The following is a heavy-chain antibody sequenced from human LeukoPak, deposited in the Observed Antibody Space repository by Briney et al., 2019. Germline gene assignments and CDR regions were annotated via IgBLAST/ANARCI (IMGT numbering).Heavy chain of an antibody. CDR3: ARVWGSGWHFDY. CDR2: INPNSGAT. CDR1: GYTFTDYY. Sequence: ASVKVSCKASGYTFTDYYIHWVRQVPGQGLEWMGWINPNSGATKYAQKFQGRVTMTRDTSIDTVYIDMRSLRSDDTAVYYCARVWGSGWHFDYWGQGTLVTVSS. J-gene: IGHJ4*02. D-gene: IGHD6-19*01. V-gene: IGHV1-2*02.